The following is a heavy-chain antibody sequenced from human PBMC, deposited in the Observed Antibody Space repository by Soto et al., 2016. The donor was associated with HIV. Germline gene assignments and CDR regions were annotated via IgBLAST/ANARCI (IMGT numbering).Heavy chain of an antibody. CDR3: ARDRGSSWYSRGVYFDY. J-gene: IGHJ4*02. D-gene: IGHD6-13*01. CDR2: INPNSGGT. V-gene: IGHV1-2*02. Sequence: QVQLVQSGAEVKKPGASVKVSCKASGYTFTGYYMHWVRQAPGQGLEWMGWINPNSGGTNYAQKFQGRVTMTRDTSISTAYMELSRLRSDDTAVYYCARDRGSSWYSRGVYFDYWGQGTLVTVSS. CDR1: GYTFTGYY.